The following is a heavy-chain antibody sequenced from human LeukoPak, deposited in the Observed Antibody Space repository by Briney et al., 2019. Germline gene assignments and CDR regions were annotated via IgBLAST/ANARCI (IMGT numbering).Heavy chain of an antibody. D-gene: IGHD3-9*01. CDR2: ITISYNFI. CDR1: GFSLSSYS. J-gene: IGHJ6*02. Sequence: PGRSLRLSRAASGFSLSSYSMNWVRQAPGKGLEWVSSITISYNFIYSADSVKGRFTISRDNAKSSLFLQMNSLRAEDTAVYFCARDGHGDGFLAGYSYFGMDVWGQGTTVTVSS. V-gene: IGHV3-21*01. CDR3: ARDGHGDGFLAGYSYFGMDV.